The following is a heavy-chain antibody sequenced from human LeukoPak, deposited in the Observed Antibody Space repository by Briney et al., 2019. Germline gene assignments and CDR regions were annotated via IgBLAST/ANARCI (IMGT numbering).Heavy chain of an antibody. V-gene: IGHV3-23*01. CDR2: ISGSGGST. J-gene: IGHJ4*02. Sequence: GGSLRLSCAAPGFTFSSYAMNWVRQAPGKGLHWVSAISGSGGSTYYADSVKGRFTISRDNSKNTLYLQMNSLRAEDTAVYLCAKEGGVAAAGTGEYFDYWGQGTLVTVSS. CDR3: AKEGGVAAAGTGEYFDY. CDR1: GFTFSSYA. D-gene: IGHD6-13*01.